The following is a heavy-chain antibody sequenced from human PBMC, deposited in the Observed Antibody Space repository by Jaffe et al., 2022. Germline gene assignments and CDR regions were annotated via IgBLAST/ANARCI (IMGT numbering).Heavy chain of an antibody. J-gene: IGHJ4*02. D-gene: IGHD4-17*01. CDR2: IYHSGST. Sequence: QVQLQESGPGLVKPSETLSLTCAVSGYSISSGYYWGWIRQPPGKGLEWIGSIYHSGSTYYNPSLKSRVTISVDTSKNQFSLKLSSVTAADTAVYYCARDHQTRHDYGDYGEGDLSASYYFDYWGQGTLVTVSS. CDR1: GYSISSGYY. V-gene: IGHV4-38-2*02. CDR3: ARDHQTRHDYGDYGEGDLSASYYFDY.